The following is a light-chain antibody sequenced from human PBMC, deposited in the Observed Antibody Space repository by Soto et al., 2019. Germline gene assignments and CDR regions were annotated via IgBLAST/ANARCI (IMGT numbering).Light chain of an antibody. CDR1: RSISSY. J-gene: IGKJ2*01. CDR2: AAS. Sequence: DIQLTQSPSSLSASVGDRVTITCRASRSISSYLNWYQQNLGKAPNLLIYAASSLQTGVPPRFSGSVSGTDFNLTISSLHPEDFASYYCQQSYVTPYTFGQGTKVEIK. V-gene: IGKV1-39*01. CDR3: QQSYVTPYT.